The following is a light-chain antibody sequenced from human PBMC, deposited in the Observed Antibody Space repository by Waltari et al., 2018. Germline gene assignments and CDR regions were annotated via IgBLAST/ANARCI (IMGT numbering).Light chain of an antibody. Sequence: SYELTQPSSVSVSPGQTARITCSGDILAKRYARWFQQKPGQAPVVGIYKDSERPSGSPERFSGSNAGTTVTLTISGAQVEDEADYYCYSAADNNRQVFGGGTKLTVL. CDR2: KDS. CDR3: YSAADNNRQV. J-gene: IGLJ3*02. CDR1: ILAKRY. V-gene: IGLV3-27*01.